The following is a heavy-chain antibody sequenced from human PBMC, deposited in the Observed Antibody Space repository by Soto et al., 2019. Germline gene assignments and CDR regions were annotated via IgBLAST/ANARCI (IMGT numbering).Heavy chain of an antibody. CDR1: GFTFSSYG. CDR2: ISYDGSNK. D-gene: IGHD3-16*02. J-gene: IGHJ4*02. V-gene: IGHV3-30*18. Sequence: GGSLRLSCAASGFTFSSYGMHWVRQAPGKGLEWVAVISYDGSNKYYADSVKGRFTISRDNSKNTLYLQMNSLRAEDTAVYYCAKDLYDYVWGSYRYLFDYWGKGTLVTVSS. CDR3: AKDLYDYVWGSYRYLFDY.